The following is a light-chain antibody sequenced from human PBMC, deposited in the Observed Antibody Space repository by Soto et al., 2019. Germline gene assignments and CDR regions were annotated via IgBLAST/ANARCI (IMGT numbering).Light chain of an antibody. CDR1: QSVSSRY. CDR3: QQYGNSPPYT. CDR2: GAS. Sequence: EIVLTQSPGTLSLSPGERVTLSCRASQSVSSRYLALYQQKPGQAPRVLIYGASSRATGIPDRFSGSGSGTEFTLTISRLEPEDFAVYYCQQYGNSPPYTFGQGTKLEIK. V-gene: IGKV3-20*01. J-gene: IGKJ2*01.